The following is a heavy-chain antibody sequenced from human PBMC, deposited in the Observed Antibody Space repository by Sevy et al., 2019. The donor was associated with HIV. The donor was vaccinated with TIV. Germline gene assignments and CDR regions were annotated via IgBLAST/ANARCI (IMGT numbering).Heavy chain of an antibody. D-gene: IGHD6-6*01. J-gene: IGHJ3*02. V-gene: IGHV3-64*01. CDR1: GFTFSNYT. CDR3: ARDRGSSAFDI. Sequence: GGSLRLSCAASGFTFSNYTMHWVRQAPGKGLEYVSGISSNGGGTYYANSVKGRFTISRDNSKNTLYLQMGSLRAEDMAVYYCARDRGSSAFDIWGQGTMVTVSS. CDR2: ISSNGGGT.